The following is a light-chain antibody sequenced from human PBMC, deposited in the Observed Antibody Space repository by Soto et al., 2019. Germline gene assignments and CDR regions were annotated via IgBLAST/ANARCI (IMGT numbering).Light chain of an antibody. Sequence: QSAPTQPASVSGSPGQSITISCTGTSSDVGGYNYVSWYQQHPGQVPKLIIHDVSNRPSGVSDRFSGSKSGNTASLTISGLQAEDEADYYCSSYTSRGTNVFGTGTKLTVL. V-gene: IGLV2-14*03. CDR1: SSDVGGYNY. J-gene: IGLJ1*01. CDR3: SSYTSRGTNV. CDR2: DVS.